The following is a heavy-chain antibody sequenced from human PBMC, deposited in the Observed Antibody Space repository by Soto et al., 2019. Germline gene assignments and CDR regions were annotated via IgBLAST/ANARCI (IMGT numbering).Heavy chain of an antibody. Sequence: SETLSLTCTVSGGSISSSNYFWGWIRQPPGKGLEWIGSMYYSGSTYYNPSLKSRVTISVDTSKNQFSLKLSSVTAADTAMYYCARGSYYDSSGYYGPWGQGTLVTVSS. V-gene: IGHV4-39*02. CDR1: GGSISSSNYF. J-gene: IGHJ5*02. CDR2: MYYSGST. D-gene: IGHD3-22*01. CDR3: ARGSYYDSSGYYGP.